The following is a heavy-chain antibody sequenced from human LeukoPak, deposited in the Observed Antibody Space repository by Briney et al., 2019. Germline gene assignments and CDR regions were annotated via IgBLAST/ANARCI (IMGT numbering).Heavy chain of an antibody. J-gene: IGHJ3*02. D-gene: IGHD4-17*01. Sequence: LEWGSSISSSSSYIYYADSVKGRFTISRDNAKNSLYLQMNSLRAEDTAVYYCARGGDYLDIWGQGTMVTVSS. V-gene: IGHV3-21*01. CDR3: ARGGDYLDI. CDR2: ISSSSSYI.